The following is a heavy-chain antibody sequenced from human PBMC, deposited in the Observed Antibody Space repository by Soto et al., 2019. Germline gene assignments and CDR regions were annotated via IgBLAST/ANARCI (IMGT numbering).Heavy chain of an antibody. CDR1: GFTFSGSA. J-gene: IGHJ4*02. CDR2: IRSKANSYAT. Sequence: EVQLVESGGGLVQPGGSLKLSCAASGFTFSGSAMHWVRQASGKGLEWVGRIRSKANSYATAYAASEKGRFTISRDDSKNTAYLQMNSLKTEDTAVYYCTRHRDYCSGGSCYTPDFDYWGQGTLVTVSS. V-gene: IGHV3-73*02. D-gene: IGHD2-15*01. CDR3: TRHRDYCSGGSCYTPDFDY.